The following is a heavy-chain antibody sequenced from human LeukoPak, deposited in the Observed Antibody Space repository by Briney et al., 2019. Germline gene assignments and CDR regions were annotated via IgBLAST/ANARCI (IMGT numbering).Heavy chain of an antibody. CDR1: GFTFSSYA. D-gene: IGHD3-22*01. V-gene: IGHV3-23*01. CDR2: ISGSGGST. CDR3: AKDLEYYYDSSGYLDY. J-gene: IGHJ4*02. Sequence: GGSLRLSCAASGFTFSSYAMSWVRQAPGKGLGWVSAISGSGGSTYYADSVKGRFTISRDNSKNTLYLQMNSLRAEGTAVYYCAKDLEYYYDSSGYLDYWGQGTLVTVSS.